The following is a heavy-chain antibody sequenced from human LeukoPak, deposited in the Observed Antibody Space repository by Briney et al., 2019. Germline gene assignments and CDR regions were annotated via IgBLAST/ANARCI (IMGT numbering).Heavy chain of an antibody. CDR3: ARSNLQYYDILTGYSGPQGSAHDAFDI. V-gene: IGHV1-69*04. J-gene: IGHJ3*02. CDR2: IIPILGTA. Sequence: SVKVSCKASGGTFSSYAISWVRQAPGQGLEWMGRIIPILGTANYAQKFQGRVTITADKSTSTAYMELSSLRSEDTAVYYCARSNLQYYDILTGYSGPQGSAHDAFDIWGQGTMVTVSS. CDR1: GGTFSSYA. D-gene: IGHD3-9*01.